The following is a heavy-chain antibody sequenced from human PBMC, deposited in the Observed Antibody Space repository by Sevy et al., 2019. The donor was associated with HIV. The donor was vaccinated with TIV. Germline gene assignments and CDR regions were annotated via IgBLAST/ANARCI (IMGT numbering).Heavy chain of an antibody. CDR1: GFTFIRYN. V-gene: IGHV3-21*06. CDR3: ARGPPDGSYDYFDY. Sequence: GGSLRLSCAASGFTFIRYNMNWVRQAPGKGLEWVSPVSGSSNYIYYAESLKGRFIISRDNVKDTLSLQMNSLRADDTAVYYCARGPPDGSYDYFDYWGQGTLVTVSS. CDR2: VSGSSNYI. D-gene: IGHD1-26*01. J-gene: IGHJ4*02.